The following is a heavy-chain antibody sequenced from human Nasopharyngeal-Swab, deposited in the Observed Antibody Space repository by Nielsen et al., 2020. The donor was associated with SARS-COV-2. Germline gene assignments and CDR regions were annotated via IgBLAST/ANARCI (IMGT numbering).Heavy chain of an antibody. CDR2: INPSGGST. CDR1: GYTFTSYY. J-gene: IGHJ4*02. V-gene: IGHV1-46*01. D-gene: IGHD3-22*01. CDR3: ARVNLGMIVVVEDY. Sequence: ASAKVSCKASGYTFTSYYMHWVRQAPGQGLEWMGIINPSGGSTSYAQKFQGRVTMTRDTSTSTAYMELRSLRSDDTAVYYCARVNLGMIVVVEDYWGQGTLGTVSS.